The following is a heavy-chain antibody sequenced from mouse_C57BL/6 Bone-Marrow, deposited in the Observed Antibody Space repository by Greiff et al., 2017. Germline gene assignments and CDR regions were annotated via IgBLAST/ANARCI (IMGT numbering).Heavy chain of an antibody. CDR2: IYPGDGDT. D-gene: IGHD1-1*01. Sequence: VKVVESGPELVKPGASVKISCKASGYAFSSSWMNWVKQRPGKGLEWIGRIYPGDGDTNYNGKFKGKATLTADKSSSTAYMQLSSLTSEDSAVYFCVIYYYGSRNYWGQGTTLTVSS. J-gene: IGHJ2*01. CDR1: GYAFSSSW. CDR3: VIYYYGSRNY. V-gene: IGHV1-82*01.